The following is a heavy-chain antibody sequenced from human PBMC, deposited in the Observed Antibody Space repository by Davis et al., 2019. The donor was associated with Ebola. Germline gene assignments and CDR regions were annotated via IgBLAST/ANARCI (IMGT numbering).Heavy chain of an antibody. V-gene: IGHV1-69*05. Sequence: SVKVSCKASGGTFSSYAISWVRQAPEQGLEWMGGIIPIFGTANYAQKFQGRVTMTRDTSTSTVYMELSSLRSEDTAVYYCARAELLWFRSYGMDVWGQGTTVTVSS. J-gene: IGHJ6*02. CDR1: GGTFSSYA. CDR3: ARAELLWFRSYGMDV. D-gene: IGHD3-10*01. CDR2: IIPIFGTA.